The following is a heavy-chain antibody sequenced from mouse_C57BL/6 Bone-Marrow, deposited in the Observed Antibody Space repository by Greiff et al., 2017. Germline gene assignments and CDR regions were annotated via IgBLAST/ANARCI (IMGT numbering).Heavy chain of an antibody. Sequence: VQVVESGPELVKPGASVKISCKASGYAFSSSWMNWVKQRPGQGLEWIGRIYPGDGDTNYNGKFKGKATLTADKSSITAYMQLSSLTSEDSAVYFYARTIYYDYDEVSYWGQGTLVTVSA. V-gene: IGHV1-82*01. D-gene: IGHD2-4*01. CDR2: IYPGDGDT. J-gene: IGHJ3*01. CDR3: ARTIYYDYDEVSY. CDR1: GYAFSSSW.